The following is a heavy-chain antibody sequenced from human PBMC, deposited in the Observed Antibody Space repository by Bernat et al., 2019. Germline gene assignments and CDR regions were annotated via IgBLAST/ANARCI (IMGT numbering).Heavy chain of an antibody. Sequence: EVQLVQSGAAVKKPGESLKISCKASGYSFTNYWLVWVRQMPGKGLEWMGIIYPGDSETRYSPSFQGQVTISADKSISTAYLQWSSLKASDTAMYYCARRYCSGGTCPNNWFDPWGQGTLVTVSS. V-gene: IGHV5-51*01. CDR1: GYSFTNYW. J-gene: IGHJ5*02. CDR3: ARRYCSGGTCPNNWFDP. D-gene: IGHD2-15*01. CDR2: IYPGDSET.